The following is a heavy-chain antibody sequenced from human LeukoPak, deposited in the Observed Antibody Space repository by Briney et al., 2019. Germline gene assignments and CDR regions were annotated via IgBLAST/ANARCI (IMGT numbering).Heavy chain of an antibody. CDR2: IYTSGST. Sequence: SETLSLTCTVSGDSISSGNYYWSWIRQPAGKGLEWIGRIYTSGSTNYNPSLKSRVTISVDTSKNQFSLRLNSVTATDTAMYYCARGLYNWNYLDWFDPWGQGTLVTVSS. D-gene: IGHD1-7*01. CDR1: GDSISSGNYY. J-gene: IGHJ5*02. CDR3: ARGLYNWNYLDWFDP. V-gene: IGHV4-61*02.